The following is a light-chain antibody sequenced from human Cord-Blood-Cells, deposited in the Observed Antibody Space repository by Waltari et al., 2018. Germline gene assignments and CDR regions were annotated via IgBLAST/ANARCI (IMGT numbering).Light chain of an antibody. V-gene: IGLV2-14*01. J-gene: IGLJ2*01. CDR1: SSDVGGYHY. CDR2: DVS. Sequence: QSALTPPASVSGSPGQSINISCTGTSSDVGGYHYHSCYQRNTGKAPNLMIYDVSNPPSGVSNRFSSSKSGNTASLTISGLQAEDEADYYCSAYTSSSTRVFGGGTKLTVL. CDR3: SAYTSSSTRV.